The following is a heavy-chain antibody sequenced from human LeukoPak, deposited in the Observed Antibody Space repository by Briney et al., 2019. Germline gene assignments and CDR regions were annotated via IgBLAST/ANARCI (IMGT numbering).Heavy chain of an antibody. CDR2: INHSGST. CDR1: GGSFSGYY. J-gene: IGHJ4*02. Sequence: PSETLSLICAVYGGSFSGYYWSWIRQPPGKGLEWIGEINHSGSTNYNPSLKSRVTISVDTSKNQFSLKLSSVTAADTAVYYCARGQEYDFWSGFHVDYWGQGTLVTVSS. D-gene: IGHD3-3*01. V-gene: IGHV4-34*01. CDR3: ARGQEYDFWSGFHVDY.